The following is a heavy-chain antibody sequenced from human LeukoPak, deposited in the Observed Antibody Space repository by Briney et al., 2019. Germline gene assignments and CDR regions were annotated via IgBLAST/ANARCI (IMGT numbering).Heavy chain of an antibody. J-gene: IGHJ5*02. CDR3: ASHYYVLGSYYFGFDP. V-gene: IGHV4-4*02. Sequence: SGTLSLTCAVSGDSISSTKWWSWVRQPPGKGLEWIGETHHIGSTNYNPSLKSRVTISVDKSKNQFSLKLSSVTAADTAVYYCASHYYVLGSYYFGFDPWGQGILVTVSS. CDR1: GDSISSTKW. D-gene: IGHD3-10*01. CDR2: THHIGST.